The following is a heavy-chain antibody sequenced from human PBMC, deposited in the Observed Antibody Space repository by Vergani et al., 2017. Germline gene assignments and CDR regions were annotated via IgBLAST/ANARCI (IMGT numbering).Heavy chain of an antibody. CDR3: VREETFYDSVSDYLAGYFDH. CDR1: GFIFSDYN. V-gene: IGHV3-21*06. CDR2: ISGRSSYV. Sequence: VQLVESGGGVVKPGGSLRLSCETSGFIFSDYNLNWVRQAPGSGLEWVASISGRSSYVNYAVSVKGRFTISRDNAKNSLFLQMNSLRAEDTAVYYCVREETFYDSVSDYLAGYFDHWGQGALVTVSS. J-gene: IGHJ4*02. D-gene: IGHD3-3*01.